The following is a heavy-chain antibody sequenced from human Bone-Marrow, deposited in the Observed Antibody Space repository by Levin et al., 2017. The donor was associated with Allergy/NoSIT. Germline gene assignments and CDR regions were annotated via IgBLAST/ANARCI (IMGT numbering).Heavy chain of an antibody. CDR2: ISGSGGST. V-gene: IGHV3-23*01. CDR1: GFTFSSYA. CDR3: AKEISIFGVAFDY. J-gene: IGHJ4*02. Sequence: GESLKISCAASGFTFSSYAMSWVRQAPGKGLEWVSAISGSGGSTYYADSVKGRFTISRDNSKNTLYLQMNSLRAEDTAVYYCAKEISIFGVAFDYWGQGTLVTVSS. D-gene: IGHD3-3*01.